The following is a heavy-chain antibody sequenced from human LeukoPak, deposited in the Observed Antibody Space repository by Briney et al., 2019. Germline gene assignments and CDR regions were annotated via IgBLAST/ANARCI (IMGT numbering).Heavy chain of an antibody. CDR1: GFTFSSYS. Sequence: PGGSLRLSCAASGFTFSSYSMNWVRQAPGKGLEWVSSISSSSSYIYYADSVKGRFTISRDNAKNSLYLQMNSLRAEDTAVYYCASHASSSWYGDYWGQGTLVTVSS. J-gene: IGHJ4*02. V-gene: IGHV3-21*01. CDR2: ISSSSSYI. CDR3: ASHASSSWYGDY. D-gene: IGHD6-13*01.